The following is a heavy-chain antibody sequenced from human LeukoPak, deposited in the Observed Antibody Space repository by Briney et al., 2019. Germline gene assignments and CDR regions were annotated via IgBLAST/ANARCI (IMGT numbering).Heavy chain of an antibody. CDR2: INPSGGST. V-gene: IGHV1-46*01. Sequence: ASVKVSCKASGYTFTRYHMHWLRQAPGQGLEWMGIINPSGGSTRYAQKFQGRVTMTRDTSTSTVYMEVSSLRSEGTAVYYCARSVYTIIAVAEGATNWFDPWGQGTLVTVSS. D-gene: IGHD6-19*01. J-gene: IGHJ5*02. CDR1: GYTFTRYH. CDR3: ARSVYTIIAVAEGATNWFDP.